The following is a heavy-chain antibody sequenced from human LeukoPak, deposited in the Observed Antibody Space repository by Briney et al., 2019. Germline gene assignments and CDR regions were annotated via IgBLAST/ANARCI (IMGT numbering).Heavy chain of an antibody. CDR3: ARDRTAAITNWFDP. CDR2: INPNSGGT. Sequence: ASVKVSCKASGYTFTGYYMHWVRQAPGQGLEWMGWINPNSGGTNYAQKFQGRVTMTRDTSISTAYMELSRLRSDDTALYYCARDRTAAITNWFDPWGQGTLVTVSS. J-gene: IGHJ5*02. CDR1: GYTFTGYY. V-gene: IGHV1-2*02. D-gene: IGHD2-2*02.